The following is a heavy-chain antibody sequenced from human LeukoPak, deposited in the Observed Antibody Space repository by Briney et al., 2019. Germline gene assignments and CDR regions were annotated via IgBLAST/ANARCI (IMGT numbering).Heavy chain of an antibody. CDR1: GFPFRNHG. D-gene: IGHD3-9*01. CDR3: ARDAGNAWFSSAAFDL. J-gene: IGHJ3*01. V-gene: IGHV3-30*03. Sequence: GGSLRLSCVASGFPFRNHGMHWVRQAPGKGLEWVAIISYDGSNKYYTDSVKGRFTISRANSKNTLSLQMNSLTSVDTAIYYCARDAGNAWFSSAAFDLWGQGTVVAVSS. CDR2: ISYDGSNK.